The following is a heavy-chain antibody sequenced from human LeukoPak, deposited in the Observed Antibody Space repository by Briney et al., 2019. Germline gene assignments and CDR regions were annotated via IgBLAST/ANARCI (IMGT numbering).Heavy chain of an antibody. CDR3: ARDPTLDSRYFDY. V-gene: IGHV1-2*02. Sequence: ASVKVSCKASGYTFTGYFLHWVRQAPGHGLEWVGWINPNSGGTNYAQKFQGRVTMTRDTSISTAYMELSRLSSDDTAVYYCARDPTLDSRYFDYWGQGTLVTVSS. CDR2: INPNSGGT. J-gene: IGHJ4*02. D-gene: IGHD3-22*01. CDR1: GYTFTGYF.